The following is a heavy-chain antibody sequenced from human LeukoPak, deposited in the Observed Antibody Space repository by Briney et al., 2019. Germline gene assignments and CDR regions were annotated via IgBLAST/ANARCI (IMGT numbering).Heavy chain of an antibody. CDR1: GFPFRSYA. CDR3: AKDPRRYSRTGGYFDY. V-gene: IGHV3-23*01. D-gene: IGHD6-13*01. CDR2: ISGSGGST. Sequence: GGSLRLSCAASGFPFRSYAMHWVRQAPGKGLEWVSAISGSGGSTYYADSVKGRFTISRDNSKNTLYLQMNSLRAEDTAVYYCAKDPRRYSRTGGYFDYWGQGTLVTVSS. J-gene: IGHJ4*02.